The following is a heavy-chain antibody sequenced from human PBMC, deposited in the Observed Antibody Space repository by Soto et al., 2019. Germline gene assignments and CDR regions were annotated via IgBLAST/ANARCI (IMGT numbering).Heavy chain of an antibody. D-gene: IGHD3-16*01. V-gene: IGHV4-59*08. CDR2: MYYSGRT. Sequence: QVQLQESGPGLVKPSETLSLSCSVSGGSISGHYWSWVRQTPGKGLEWIGYMYYSGRTNYNPSLKSRVTISVDTSKNHFPLRLASVTAADTAVYYCARGPYYDLIWNYYYMDVWGKGTTVTVSS. J-gene: IGHJ6*03. CDR1: GGSISGHY. CDR3: ARGPYYDLIWNYYYMDV.